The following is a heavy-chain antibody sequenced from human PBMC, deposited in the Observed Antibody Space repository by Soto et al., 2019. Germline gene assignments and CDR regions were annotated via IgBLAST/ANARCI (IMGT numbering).Heavy chain of an antibody. CDR1: GGSISSYY. J-gene: IGHJ4*02. V-gene: IGHV4-59*01. CDR3: ARCRSTSCHLFDY. D-gene: IGHD2-2*01. Sequence: KTSETLSLTCTVSGGSISSYYWSWIRHPPGKGLEWIGYIYYSGSTNYNPSLKSRVTISVDTSKNQFSLKLSSVTAADTAVYYCARCRSTSCHLFDYWGQGTLVTVSS. CDR2: IYYSGST.